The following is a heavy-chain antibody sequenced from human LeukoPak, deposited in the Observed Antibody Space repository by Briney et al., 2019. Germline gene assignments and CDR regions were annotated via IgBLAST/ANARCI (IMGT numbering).Heavy chain of an antibody. V-gene: IGHV1-8*01. J-gene: IGHJ6*03. CDR3: ARGPQHVGSGSYSYYYYYYMDV. CDR1: GYTFTSYD. Sequence: ASVKVSCKASGYTFTSYDINWVRQSTGQGLEWMGWMNPNSGNTGYAQKFQGRVTMTWNTSISTAYMELSSLRSEDTAVYYCARGPQHVGSGSYSYYYYYYMDVWGKGTTVTISS. CDR2: MNPNSGNT. D-gene: IGHD3-10*01.